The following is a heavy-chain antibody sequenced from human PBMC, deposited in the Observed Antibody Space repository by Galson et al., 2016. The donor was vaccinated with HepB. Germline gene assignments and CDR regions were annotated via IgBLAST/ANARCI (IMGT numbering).Heavy chain of an antibody. CDR2: IRENGGT. D-gene: IGHD6-13*01. Sequence: SLRLSCAASGFTVNSHGVSWVRQAPGKGLEWVSSIRENGGTNYADSVKGRFTISRDISKNTVYLQMNSLRAEDTAVYYCTKGIATIVYWGQGTLVTVSS. V-gene: IGHV3-23*01. J-gene: IGHJ4*02. CDR1: GFTVNSHG. CDR3: TKGIATIVY.